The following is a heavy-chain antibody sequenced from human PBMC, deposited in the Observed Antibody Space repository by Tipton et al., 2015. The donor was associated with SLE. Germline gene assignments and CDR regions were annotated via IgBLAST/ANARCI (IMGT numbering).Heavy chain of an antibody. D-gene: IGHD6-13*01. CDR3: AYSSSWYGDY. Sequence: QLVQSGPEVKKPGASVKVSCKASGYTFTSYDINWVRQATGQGLEWMGRINPNSGGTNYAQKFQGRVTMTRDTSISTAYMELSRLRSDDTAVYYCAYSSSWYGDYWGQGTLVTVSS. J-gene: IGHJ4*02. CDR2: INPNSGGT. CDR1: GYTFTSYD. V-gene: IGHV1-2*06.